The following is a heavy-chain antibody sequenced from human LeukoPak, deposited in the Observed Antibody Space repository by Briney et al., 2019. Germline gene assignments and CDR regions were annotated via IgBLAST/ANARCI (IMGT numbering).Heavy chain of an antibody. CDR3: ASDSWGMFYFDY. J-gene: IGHJ4*02. V-gene: IGHV4-59*01. CDR1: GGSISRYY. CDR2: LYYSGST. Sequence: SETLSLTRTVSGGSISRYYWSWIRQPPGKGLEWIGYLYYSGSTSYNPSLKSRVTMSEDTSKNQFSLKMTSVTAADTAVYYCASDSWGMFYFDYWGQGTLVTVSS. D-gene: IGHD3-16*01.